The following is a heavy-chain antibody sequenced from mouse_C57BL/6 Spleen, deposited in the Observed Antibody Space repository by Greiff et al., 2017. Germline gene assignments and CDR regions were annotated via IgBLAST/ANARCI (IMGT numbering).Heavy chain of an antibody. J-gene: IGHJ4*01. Sequence: QVQLQQSGPELVKPGASVKISCKASGYSFTSYYIHWVKQRPGQGLEWIGWIYPGSGNTKYNEKFKGKATLTADTSSSTAYMQLSSLTSEDSAVYYCASLLRDYAMDYWGQGTSVTVSS. CDR1: GYSFTSYY. V-gene: IGHV1-66*01. CDR3: ASLLRDYAMDY. D-gene: IGHD1-1*01. CDR2: IYPGSGNT.